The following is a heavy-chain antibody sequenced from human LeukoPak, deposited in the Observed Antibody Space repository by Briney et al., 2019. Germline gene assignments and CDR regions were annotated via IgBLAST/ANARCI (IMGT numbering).Heavy chain of an antibody. Sequence: SETLSLTCFVSGGSMKNSYWTWIRQAPGKGLEWIGNIDDSGNTNYSPSLKSRVTISLDTSKNRFSLRVTSVTAADTALFFRARDSSPSALPYMDVWGKGTTVTVSS. CDR2: IDDSGNT. CDR1: GGSMKNSY. V-gene: IGHV4-59*01. D-gene: IGHD2-2*01. J-gene: IGHJ6*03. CDR3: ARDSSPSALPYMDV.